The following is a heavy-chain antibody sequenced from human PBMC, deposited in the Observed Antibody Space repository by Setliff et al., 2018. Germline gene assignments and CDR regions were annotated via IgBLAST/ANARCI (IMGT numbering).Heavy chain of an antibody. Sequence: PSETLSLTCTVSGGSISSYYWSWIRQPPGKGLEWIGYIYTSGSTNYNPSLKSRVTISADTSNNSFSLNLFSVTAADTAVYYCVRDPHALDYWGQGTLVTVSS. J-gene: IGHJ4*02. CDR2: IYTSGST. CDR3: VRDPHALDY. CDR1: GGSISSYY. V-gene: IGHV4-4*08.